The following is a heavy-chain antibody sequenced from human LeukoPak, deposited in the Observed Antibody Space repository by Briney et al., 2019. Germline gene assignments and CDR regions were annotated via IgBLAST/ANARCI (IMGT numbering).Heavy chain of an antibody. CDR1: GFTFGSYS. D-gene: IGHD2-15*01. Sequence: GGSLRLSCAASGFTFGSYSLNWVRQTPGKGLEWVSYISSSGSTIYYADSVKGRFTISRDNAKNSLYLQMNSLRAEDTAVYYCARYPVYCSGGSCYSNYYYGMDVWGQGTTVTVSS. CDR2: ISSSGSTI. J-gene: IGHJ6*02. CDR3: ARYPVYCSGGSCYSNYYYGMDV. V-gene: IGHV3-48*04.